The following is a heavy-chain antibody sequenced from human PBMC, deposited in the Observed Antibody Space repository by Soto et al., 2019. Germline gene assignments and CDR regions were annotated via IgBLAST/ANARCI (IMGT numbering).Heavy chain of an antibody. D-gene: IGHD6-19*01. V-gene: IGHV1-18*01. CDR3: ASDRAVALIDY. J-gene: IGHJ4*02. Sequence: QVQLVQSGAEVKKPGASVKVSCKASGYSFTSYGISWVRQAPGQGLEWMGWISAYNGNTKYAQKLQGRVTMTTDTATSTAYMELRSVRSDDAAVYYCASDRAVALIDYWGQGTLVTVSS. CDR1: GYSFTSYG. CDR2: ISAYNGNT.